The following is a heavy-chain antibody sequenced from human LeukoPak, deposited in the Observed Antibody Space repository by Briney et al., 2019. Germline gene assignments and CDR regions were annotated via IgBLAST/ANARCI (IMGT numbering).Heavy chain of an antibody. CDR3: ARGDWFDP. CDR2: INWNGGST. J-gene: IGHJ5*02. V-gene: IGHV3-20*04. CDR1: GFTFDDYG. Sequence: QPGGSLRLSCAASGFTFDDYGMSWVRHAPGKGLEWVSGINWNGGSTYYADSVKGRFTISRDNSKNTLYLQMNSLRAEDTAVYYCARGDWFDPWGQGTLVTVSS.